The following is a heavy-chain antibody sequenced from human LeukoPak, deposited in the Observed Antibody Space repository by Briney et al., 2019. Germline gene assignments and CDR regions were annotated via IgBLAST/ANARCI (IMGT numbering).Heavy chain of an antibody. CDR3: AGSSSWSKDLDY. J-gene: IGHJ4*02. V-gene: IGHV4-34*01. CDR1: GGSFSGYY. Sequence: SETLPLTCAVYGGSFSGYYWSWIRQPPGKGLEWIGEINHSGSTNYNPSLKSRVTISVDTSKDQFSLKLSSVTAADTAVYYCAGSSSWSKDLDYWGQGTLVTVSS. CDR2: INHSGST. D-gene: IGHD6-13*01.